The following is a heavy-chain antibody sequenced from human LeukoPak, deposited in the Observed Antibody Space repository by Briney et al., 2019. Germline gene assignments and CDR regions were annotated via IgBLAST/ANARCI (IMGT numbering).Heavy chain of an antibody. CDR3: ARSRSKSMNDKNHLY. V-gene: IGHV3-21*01. CDR2: IKASDNYK. Sequence: GGSLRLSRAASVFTLSHYTLNWVRQAPGKGLEWVSSIKASDNYKYYADSVAGRLTVSTDDAQSSLYLHMNSLRAEDTAIYYCARSRSKSMNDKNHLYSGQGSLVTVSS. CDR1: VFTLSHYT. D-gene: IGHD1-26*01. J-gene: IGHJ4*02.